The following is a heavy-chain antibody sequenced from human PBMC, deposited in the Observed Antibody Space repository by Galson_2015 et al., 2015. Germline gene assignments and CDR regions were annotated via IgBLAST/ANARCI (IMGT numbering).Heavy chain of an antibody. J-gene: IGHJ4*02. Sequence: CAISGDSVSSNSAAWNWIRQSPSRGLEWLGRTYYRSKWRTEYAASLKGRITITPDTSKNQFSLQLNSVTPEDTAVYYCAKIRDDYNYYFDYWGQGTLVTVSS. CDR2: TYYRSKWRT. CDR3: AKIRDDYNYYFDY. CDR1: GDSVSSNSAA. V-gene: IGHV6-1*01. D-gene: IGHD5-24*01.